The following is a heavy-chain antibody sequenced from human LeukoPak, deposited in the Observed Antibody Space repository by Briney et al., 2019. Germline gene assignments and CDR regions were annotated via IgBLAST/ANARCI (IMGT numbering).Heavy chain of an antibody. CDR2: IYYSGST. CDR1: GGSISSYY. Sequence: SETLSLTCTVSGGSISSYYWSWIRQPPGKGLEWIGCIYYSGSTNYNPSLKSRVTISVDTSKNQFSLKLSSVTAADTAVYYCARGPPYIVVVTAIGFFDYWGQGTLVTVSS. V-gene: IGHV4-59*01. D-gene: IGHD2-21*02. J-gene: IGHJ4*02. CDR3: ARGPPYIVVVTAIGFFDY.